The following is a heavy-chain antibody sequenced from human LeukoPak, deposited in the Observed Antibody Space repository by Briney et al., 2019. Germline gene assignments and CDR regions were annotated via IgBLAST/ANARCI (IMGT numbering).Heavy chain of an antibody. CDR3: ARGAYSSGWTTFDY. D-gene: IGHD6-19*01. V-gene: IGHV3-30*04. Sequence: GGSLRLSCAASGFTFRSYAMHWVRQAPGKGLVWVALISYDGSIKSYADSVKGRFTISRDNPKNTLYVQMNSLRTDDTAVYYCARGAYSSGWTTFDYWGQGILVTVSS. CDR1: GFTFRSYA. J-gene: IGHJ4*02. CDR2: ISYDGSIK.